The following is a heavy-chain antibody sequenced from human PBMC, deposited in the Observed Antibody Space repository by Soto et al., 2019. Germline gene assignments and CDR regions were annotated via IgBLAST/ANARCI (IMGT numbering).Heavy chain of an antibody. CDR3: ASHMGDSSGYPSTYYYYGMDV. Sequence: GGSLRIACAASGFTFSSYGMHWVRQDPGKGLEWVAVIWYDGSNKYYADSVKGRFTISRDNSKNTLYLQMNSLRAEDTAVYYCASHMGDSSGYPSTYYYYGMDVWGQWTTVTVSS. V-gene: IGHV3-33*01. CDR1: GFTFSSYG. J-gene: IGHJ6*02. D-gene: IGHD3-22*01. CDR2: IWYDGSNK.